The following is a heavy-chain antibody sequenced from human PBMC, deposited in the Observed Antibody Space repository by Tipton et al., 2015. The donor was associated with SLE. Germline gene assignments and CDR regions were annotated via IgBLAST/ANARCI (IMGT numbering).Heavy chain of an antibody. J-gene: IGHJ4*02. D-gene: IGHD6-13*01. CDR2: IYVSGST. CDR1: GGSISDHNYY. CDR3: ARSAGYGSNWAHFDY. Sequence: TLSLTCSVSGGSISDHNYYWSWVRQPAGKGLEWIGHIYVSGSTTYNPSLESRVTISIDSSKNQFSLKLSSVTAADTAVYYCARSAGYGSNWAHFDYWGQGTLVTVSS. V-gene: IGHV4-61*09.